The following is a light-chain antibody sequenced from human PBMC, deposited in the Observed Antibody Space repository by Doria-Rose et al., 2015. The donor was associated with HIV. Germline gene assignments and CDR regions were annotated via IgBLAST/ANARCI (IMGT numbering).Light chain of an antibody. CDR3: HQYGTSWT. CDR1: QSFSSTY. V-gene: IGKV3-20*01. CDR2: DGS. Sequence: TQSPGTLSLSPGERATLSCRASQSFSSTYLAWYQQKPGQAPSLLIYDGSTSATGTPDRFSASGSGTDFTRTISRLEPEDFALYYCHQYGTSWTFGQGTKVEI. J-gene: IGKJ1*01.